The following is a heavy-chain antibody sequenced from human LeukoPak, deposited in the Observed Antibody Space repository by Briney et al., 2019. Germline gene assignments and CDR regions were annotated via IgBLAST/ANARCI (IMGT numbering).Heavy chain of an antibody. J-gene: IGHJ4*02. CDR1: GFTSRSYS. D-gene: IGHD2-15*01. Sequence: GGSLRLSCAASGFTSRSYSMNGVRQAPGKGLEWVSSISSSSSYIYYADSVKGRFTISRDNAKNSLYLQMNSLRAEDTAVYYCARSCSGGSCYSERGYFDYWGQGTLVTVSS. V-gene: IGHV3-21*01. CDR3: ARSCSGGSCYSERGYFDY. CDR2: ISSSSSYI.